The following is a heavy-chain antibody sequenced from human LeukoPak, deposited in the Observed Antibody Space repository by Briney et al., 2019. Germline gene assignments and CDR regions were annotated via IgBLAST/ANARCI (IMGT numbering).Heavy chain of an antibody. CDR1: GFTFDDYT. Sequence: QPGGSLGLSCAASGFTFDDYTMHWVRQAPGKGLEWVSLISWGGGSTYYADSVKGRFTISRDNSKNSLYLQMNSLRTEDTALYYCAKDSGSYYGPGDLDYWGQGTLVTVSS. J-gene: IGHJ4*02. CDR2: ISWGGGST. D-gene: IGHD1-26*01. CDR3: AKDSGSYYGPGDLDY. V-gene: IGHV3-43*01.